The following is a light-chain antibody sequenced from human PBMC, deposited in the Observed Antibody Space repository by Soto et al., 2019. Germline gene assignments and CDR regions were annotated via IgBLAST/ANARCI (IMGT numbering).Light chain of an antibody. V-gene: IGKV3-11*01. Sequence: VMTQSPSTLSVSTGERATLSCRASQSVSSNLALYQQKPGRAPRLLIYDTSNRATGIPARFSGSGSGTDFTLTINNLDPEDFAVYYCQQRSNWPITFGQGTRLEIK. CDR3: QQRSNWPIT. CDR1: QSVSSN. J-gene: IGKJ5*01. CDR2: DTS.